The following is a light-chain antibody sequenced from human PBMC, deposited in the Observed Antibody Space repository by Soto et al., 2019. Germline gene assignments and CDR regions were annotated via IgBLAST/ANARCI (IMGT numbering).Light chain of an antibody. CDR1: QSVSSSY. V-gene: IGKV3-20*01. Sequence: EIGLTQSPGTLSLSPGERATLSCRASQSVSSSYLAWYQQKPGKAPRLLIYGASSRATGITDRFSGSGSGIDFTLTISRLEPEDVEVYYCQQYGRGVTFGGGTTVEIK. CDR3: QQYGRGVT. CDR2: GAS. J-gene: IGKJ4*01.